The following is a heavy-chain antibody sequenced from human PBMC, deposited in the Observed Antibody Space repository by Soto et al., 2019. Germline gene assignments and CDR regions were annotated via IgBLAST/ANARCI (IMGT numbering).Heavy chain of an antibody. D-gene: IGHD3-10*01. CDR2: IYYSGST. J-gene: IGHJ6*02. CDR1: GGSISSYY. Sequence: PSETLSLTCTVSGGSISSYYWSWIRQPPGKGLEWIGYIYYSGSTNYNPSLKSRVTISVDTSKNQFSLKLSSVTAADTAVYYCASGGLLWFGELFNTRYYYGMDVWGQGTTVTVSS. V-gene: IGHV4-59*01. CDR3: ASGGLLWFGELFNTRYYYGMDV.